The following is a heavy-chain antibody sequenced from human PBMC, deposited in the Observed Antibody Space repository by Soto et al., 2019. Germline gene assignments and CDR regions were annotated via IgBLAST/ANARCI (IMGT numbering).Heavy chain of an antibody. V-gene: IGHV1-69*12. Sequence: QVQLVQSGAEVKKPGSSVKVSCKTSGGTFNNSTISWVRQAPGQGLEWMGGIIPIFGTATYAQKFQGRVTIIADESTSSAYMELTSLRSDDTAVYYCARASGWIYFQNWGQGTLVTVSS. D-gene: IGHD6-19*01. J-gene: IGHJ1*01. CDR2: IIPIFGTA. CDR3: ARASGWIYFQN. CDR1: GGTFNNST.